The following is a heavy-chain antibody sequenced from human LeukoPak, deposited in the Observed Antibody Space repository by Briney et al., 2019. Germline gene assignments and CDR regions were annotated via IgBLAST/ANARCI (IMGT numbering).Heavy chain of an antibody. D-gene: IGHD5-18*01. J-gene: IGHJ4*02. V-gene: IGHV3-23*01. CDR1: GFTFSSYA. Sequence: PGGSLRLSFAASGFTFSSYALSWVRQAPGKGLGWVSSISGSGGSTYYADSVKGRFTISRDNSKNTLYLQMNSLRAEDTAVYYCAKDSWIQGEVDYFDYWGQGTLVTVSS. CDR3: AKDSWIQGEVDYFDY. CDR2: ISGSGGST.